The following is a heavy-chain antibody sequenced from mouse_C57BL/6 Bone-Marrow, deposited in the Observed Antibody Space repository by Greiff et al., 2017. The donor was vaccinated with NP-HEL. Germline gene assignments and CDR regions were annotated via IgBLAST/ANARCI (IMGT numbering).Heavy chain of an antibody. J-gene: IGHJ4*01. CDR2: IWSGGST. D-gene: IGHD5-5*01. Sequence: QVQLKQSGPGLVQPSQSLSITCTVSGFSFTSYGVHWVRQSQGKGLEWLGVIWSGGSTYYNAAFISRLSISKDNAKSQVFFKMNRLQADDTAIYYCARTYLYAMDYWGQGTSVTVSS. CDR3: ARTYLYAMDY. CDR1: GFSFTSYG. V-gene: IGHV2-2*01.